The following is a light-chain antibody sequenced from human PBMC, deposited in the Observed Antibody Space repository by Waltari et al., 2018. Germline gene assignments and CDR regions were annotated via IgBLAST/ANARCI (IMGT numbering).Light chain of an antibody. CDR1: QNINKY. J-gene: IGKJ5*01. CDR2: AAS. CDR3: QQSYSTPQGT. Sequence: DIQMTQFPSSLSAAVGDRVTITCRASQNINKYLNWYQHKPGKAPKLLIYAASSLLSGVPSTFSGIWAGADFKLTICILQPEEFATYYCQQSYSTPQGTFGQGTRLQIK. V-gene: IGKV1-39*01.